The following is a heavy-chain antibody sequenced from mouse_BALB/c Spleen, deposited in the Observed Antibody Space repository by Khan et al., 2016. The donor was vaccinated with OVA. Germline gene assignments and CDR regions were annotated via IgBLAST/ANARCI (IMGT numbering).Heavy chain of an antibody. Sequence: QVQLKQSGTELVRPGASVKLSCKASGYTFTNYWINWVKQRPGQGLEWIGNIYPSDSYTNYHQKFNDKATLTVDKSSSTAYMQLSSPTSEGSAVDYCTREVVDGSSFAYWGQGTLVTVSA. CDR1: GYTFTNYW. V-gene: IGHV1-69*02. CDR3: TREVVDGSSFAY. CDR2: IYPSDSYT. D-gene: IGHD1-1*02. J-gene: IGHJ3*01.